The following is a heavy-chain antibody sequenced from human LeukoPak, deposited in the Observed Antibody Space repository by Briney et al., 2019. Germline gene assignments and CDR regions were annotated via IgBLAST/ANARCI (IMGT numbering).Heavy chain of an antibody. CDR1: GFTFSSYS. Sequence: GGSLRLSCAASGFTFSSYSMNWVRQAPGKGLEWVSSISSSSSYIYYADSVKGRFTISRDNAENSLYLQMNSLRAEDTAVYYCARDSGVHADALSTIDYWGQGTLVTVSS. D-gene: IGHD3-10*01. J-gene: IGHJ4*02. CDR2: ISSSSSYI. V-gene: IGHV3-21*01. CDR3: ARDSGVHADALSTIDY.